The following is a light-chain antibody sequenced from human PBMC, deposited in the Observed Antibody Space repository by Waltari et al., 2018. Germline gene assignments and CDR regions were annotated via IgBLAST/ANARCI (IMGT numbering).Light chain of an antibody. J-gene: IGKJ4*01. CDR3: QQYYSTPPS. Sequence: DIVMTQSPDSLAVSLGERATIDCKSSQSILYSSNNTNYLAWYQRKPGQPPKLLIYWASTRGSGVPDRFSGSGSGTDFTLTISSLQAEDVAVYYCQQYYSTPPSFGGGTKVEIK. V-gene: IGKV4-1*01. CDR2: WAS. CDR1: QSILYSSNNTNY.